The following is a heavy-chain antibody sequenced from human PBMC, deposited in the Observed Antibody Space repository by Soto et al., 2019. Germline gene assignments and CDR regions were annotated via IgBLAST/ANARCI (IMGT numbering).Heavy chain of an antibody. CDR3: ARLRIATNNYKWFDP. CDR1: GAALNSGNYY. D-gene: IGHD2-21*01. Sequence: PSETLSLTSSVSGAALNSGNYYWSWIRQVPGKGLEWIGHIYVTGAVDYNPSLRDRITISQGTSERQFSLNLRLVTAADTAVYYCARLRIATNNYKWFDPWGQGTLVTV. CDR2: IYVTGAV. J-gene: IGHJ5*02. V-gene: IGHV4-31*03.